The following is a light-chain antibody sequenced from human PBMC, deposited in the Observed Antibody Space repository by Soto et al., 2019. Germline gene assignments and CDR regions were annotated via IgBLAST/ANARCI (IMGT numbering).Light chain of an antibody. CDR1: DDISNY. CDR2: DAS. Sequence: DIQMTQSPSSLSASVGDRVTITCQASDDISNYLNWYQQKPGKAPKVLIYDASHLESGVPSRFSGGGSGTEFTFTISSLQAADIATYYCQQYANLPLTFGPGTKVVIK. V-gene: IGKV1-33*01. J-gene: IGKJ3*01. CDR3: QQYANLPLT.